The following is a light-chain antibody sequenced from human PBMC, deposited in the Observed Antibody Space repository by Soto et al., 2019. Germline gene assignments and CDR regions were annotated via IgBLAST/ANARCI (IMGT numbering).Light chain of an antibody. J-gene: IGKJ1*01. V-gene: IGKV1-5*01. CDR1: QSISSW. CDR3: QQYNSFRT. Sequence: DIQMTQSPSTLSASVGARVTITCRASQSISSWLAWYQQKPGKAPTLLIYDASSLESGVPSRFSGSGSGTEFTLTISSLQPDDFATYYCQQYNSFRTFGQGTKVEIK. CDR2: DAS.